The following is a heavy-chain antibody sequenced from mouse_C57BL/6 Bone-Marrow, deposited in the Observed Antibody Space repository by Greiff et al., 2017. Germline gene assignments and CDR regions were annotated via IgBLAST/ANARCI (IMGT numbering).Heavy chain of an antibody. J-gene: IGHJ1*03. V-gene: IGHV1-55*01. Sequence: QVQLQQPGAELVKPGASVKMSCKASGYTFTSYWMTWVKQRPGPGLEWIGDIYPGSGSTNYNEKFKSKATLTVDTSSSTAYMQLSSLTSEDAAVYYGASNCAPPDFDGWGTGTTVTVSS. CDR3: ASNCAPPDFDG. D-gene: IGHD4-1*01. CDR1: GYTFTSYW. CDR2: IYPGSGST.